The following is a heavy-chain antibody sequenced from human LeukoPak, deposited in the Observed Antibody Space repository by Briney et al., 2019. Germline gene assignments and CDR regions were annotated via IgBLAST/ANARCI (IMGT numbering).Heavy chain of an antibody. CDR1: GFTFTSYA. D-gene: IGHD6-19*01. J-gene: IGHJ4*02. Sequence: GGSLRLSCAASGFTFTSYAMSWVRQAPGKGLEWVSTLSGSDSSTYYADSVKGRFIFSRDNSKNTLYLQMNSLRAEDTAVFYCARETTSGWYDYWGQGTLVTVSS. V-gene: IGHV3-23*01. CDR2: LSGSDSST. CDR3: ARETTSGWYDY.